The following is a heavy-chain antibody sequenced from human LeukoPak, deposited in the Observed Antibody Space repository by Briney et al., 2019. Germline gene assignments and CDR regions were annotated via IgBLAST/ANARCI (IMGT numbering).Heavy chain of an antibody. CDR2: IYYSGST. CDR1: GGSISSGGYY. CDR3: ARDDIAAAAFDY. J-gene: IGHJ4*02. Sequence: SETLSLTCTVSGGSISSGGYYWSWIRQHPGKGLEWIGYIYYSGSTYYNPSLKSRVTISVDTSKNQFSLKLSSVTAADTAVYYCARDDIAAAAFDYWGQGTLVTVSS. D-gene: IGHD6-13*01. V-gene: IGHV4-31*03.